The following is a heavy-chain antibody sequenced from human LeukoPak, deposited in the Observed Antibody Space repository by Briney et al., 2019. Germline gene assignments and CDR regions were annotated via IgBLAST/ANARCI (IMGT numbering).Heavy chain of an antibody. J-gene: IGHJ4*02. CDR1: GGTFSSYT. V-gene: IGHV1-69*02. CDR3: THYSNYRHYFDY. CDR2: IIPILGIA. Sequence: SVKVSCKASGGTFSSYTISWVRQAPGQGLEWMGRIIPILGIANYAQKFQGRVTITADKSTSTAYMELSSLRSEDTAVYYCTHYSNYRHYFDYWGQGTLVTVSS. D-gene: IGHD4-11*01.